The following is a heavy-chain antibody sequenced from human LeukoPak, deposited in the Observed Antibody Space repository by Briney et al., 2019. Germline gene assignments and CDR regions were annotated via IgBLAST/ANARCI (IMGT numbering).Heavy chain of an antibody. Sequence: GGSLRLSCAASGFTFSSYAMSWVRQAPGKGLEWVSGISGSGDSTYYADSVKGRFTISRDNSKNTLYLQMNSLRADDTAVYFCSTIVPDVVATLTFAYWGQGALVTVSS. CDR3: STIVPDVVATLTFAY. CDR1: GFTFSSYA. CDR2: ISGSGDST. V-gene: IGHV3-23*01. J-gene: IGHJ4*02. D-gene: IGHD2-21*01.